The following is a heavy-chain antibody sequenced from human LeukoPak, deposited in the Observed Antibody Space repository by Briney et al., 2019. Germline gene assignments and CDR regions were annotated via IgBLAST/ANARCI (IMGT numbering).Heavy chain of an antibody. J-gene: IGHJ6*03. CDR2: IRSKANSYAT. CDR1: GFTFSGSA. CDR3: ARDMEWIVGATKAYYYMDV. V-gene: IGHV3-73*01. D-gene: IGHD1-26*01. Sequence: GGSLRLSCAASGFTFSGSAMHWVRQASGKGLEWVGRIRSKANSYATAYAASVKGRFTISRDDSKNTAYLQMNSLKTEDTAVYYCARDMEWIVGATKAYYYMDVWGKGTTVTVSS.